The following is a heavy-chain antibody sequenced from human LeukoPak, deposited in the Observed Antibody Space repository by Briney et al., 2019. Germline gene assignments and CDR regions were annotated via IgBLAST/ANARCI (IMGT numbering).Heavy chain of an antibody. D-gene: IGHD5-18*01. CDR1: VFTFSSYA. V-gene: IGHV3-23*01. J-gene: IGHJ4*02. Sequence: PGGSLRLSRAASVFTFSSYAMSWVRQDPGKGLEWVSDISGSGDSTYYADSVKGRFTISKDNSKHTLYLQMNSLRAEDTAVYYCAKNGPGYIYGFYMDYWGQGTLVTVSS. CDR2: ISGSGDST. CDR3: AKNGPGYIYGFYMDY.